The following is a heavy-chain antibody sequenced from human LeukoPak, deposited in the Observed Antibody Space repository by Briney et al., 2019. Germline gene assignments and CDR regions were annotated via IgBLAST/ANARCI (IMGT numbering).Heavy chain of an antibody. Sequence: GGSLRLSCAASGFIFDDYAMHWVRQAPGKGLVWVSRINSDGSSTSYADSVKGRFTISRDNAKNTLYLQMNSLRAEDTAVYYCARSFLEWLPVDYWGQGTLVTVSS. J-gene: IGHJ4*02. CDR1: GFIFDDYA. CDR2: INSDGSST. V-gene: IGHV3-74*01. CDR3: ARSFLEWLPVDY. D-gene: IGHD3-3*02.